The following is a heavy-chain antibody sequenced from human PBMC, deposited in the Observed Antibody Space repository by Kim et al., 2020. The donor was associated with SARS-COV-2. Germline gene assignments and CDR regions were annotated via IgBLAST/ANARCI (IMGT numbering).Heavy chain of an antibody. Sequence: ASVKVSCKASGYVFTNYGITWVRQAPGQGLEWMGWIADDHVNTYYAQRVQGRVTMTTDTSTNTAYMELRSLRSDDTADYYCAKNHRFGGSPNYWGQGTLV. CDR1: GYVFTNYG. J-gene: IGHJ4*02. CDR2: IADDHVNT. D-gene: IGHD3-10*01. CDR3: AKNHRFGGSPNY. V-gene: IGHV1-18*01.